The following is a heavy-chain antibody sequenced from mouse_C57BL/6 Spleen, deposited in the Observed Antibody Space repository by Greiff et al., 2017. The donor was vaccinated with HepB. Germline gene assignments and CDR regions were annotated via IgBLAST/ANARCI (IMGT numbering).Heavy chain of an antibody. V-gene: IGHV5-4*01. CDR2: ISDGGSYT. J-gene: IGHJ4*01. Sequence: EVKVVESGGGLVKPGGSLKLSCAASGFTFSSYAMSWVRQTPEKRLEWVATISDGGSYTYYPDNVKGRFTISRDNAKNNLYLQMSHLKSEDTAMYYCAREQRDYWGQGTSVTVSS. CDR1: GFTFSSYA. CDR3: AREQRDY.